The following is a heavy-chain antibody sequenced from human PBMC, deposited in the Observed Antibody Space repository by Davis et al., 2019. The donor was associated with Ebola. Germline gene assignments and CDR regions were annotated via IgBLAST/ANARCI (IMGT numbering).Heavy chain of an antibody. CDR2: INHSGST. Sequence: MPSETLSLTCAVYGGSFSGYYWSWIRQPPGKGLEWIGEINHSGSTNYNPSLKSRVTISVDTSKNQFSLKLSSVTAADTAVYYCATSQWLGDYWGQGTLGTVSS. CDR1: GGSFSGYY. CDR3: ATSQWLGDY. J-gene: IGHJ4*02. V-gene: IGHV4-34*01. D-gene: IGHD6-19*01.